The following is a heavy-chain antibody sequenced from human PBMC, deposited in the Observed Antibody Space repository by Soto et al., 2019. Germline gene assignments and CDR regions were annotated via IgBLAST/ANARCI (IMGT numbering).Heavy chain of an antibody. CDR1: GFTFSSYS. V-gene: IGHV3-23*01. CDR2: ISGNSVTI. D-gene: IGHD1-1*01. Sequence: GGSLRLSCAASGFTFSSYSMSWVRQAPGKGLEWVSIISGNSVTIGYADSAKGRFTISRDNSKNMLYLQMGSLRAEDTAVYYCATGIGNPSYFAYWGQGTLVTVSS. CDR3: ATGIGNPSYFAY. J-gene: IGHJ4*02.